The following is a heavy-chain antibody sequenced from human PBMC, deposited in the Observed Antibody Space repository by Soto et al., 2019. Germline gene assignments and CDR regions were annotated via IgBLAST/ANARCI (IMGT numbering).Heavy chain of an antibody. Sequence: GGSLRLSCADSGFTFSSYWMSWVREAPGQGLEWVANVKYDGSQTYYVGSVKGRFTISRDNAKNSLYLQMNSLRAEDTAVYYCTRDFQGPLDYGMDVWGQGTTVTVSS. CDR3: TRDFQGPLDYGMDV. J-gene: IGHJ6*02. D-gene: IGHD1-1*01. CDR2: VKYDGSQT. CDR1: GFTFSSYW. V-gene: IGHV3-7*01.